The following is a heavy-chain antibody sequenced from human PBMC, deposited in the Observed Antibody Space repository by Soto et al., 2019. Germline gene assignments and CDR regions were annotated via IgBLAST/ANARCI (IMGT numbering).Heavy chain of an antibody. CDR3: AREWMVRGVISYGMDV. CDR1: GGTFSSYA. D-gene: IGHD3-10*01. Sequence: QVQLVQSGAEVKKPGSSVKVSCKASGGTFSSYAISWVRQAPGQGLEWMGGIIPIFGTANYAQKFQGRVTITADESTSTAYMELSSLRSEDTAVYYCAREWMVRGVISYGMDVWGQGTTVTVSA. V-gene: IGHV1-69*12. J-gene: IGHJ6*01. CDR2: IIPIFGTA.